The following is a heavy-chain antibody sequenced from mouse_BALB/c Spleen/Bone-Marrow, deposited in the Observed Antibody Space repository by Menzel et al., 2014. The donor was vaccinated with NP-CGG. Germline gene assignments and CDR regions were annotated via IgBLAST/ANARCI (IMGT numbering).Heavy chain of an antibody. J-gene: IGHJ4*01. D-gene: IGHD4-1*01. CDR2: INPYNGGT. CDR1: GYSFTAYT. V-gene: IGHV1-18*01. Sequence: VQLQQSGPELVKHGASMKISCKASGYSFTAYTMNWVKQSHGKNLEWIGLINPYNGGTSYNQKFKGKTTLTVDKSSSTAYMELLSLTSEDSTVYYCAKWDWDEYAMDYWGQGTSVTVSS. CDR3: AKWDWDEYAMDY.